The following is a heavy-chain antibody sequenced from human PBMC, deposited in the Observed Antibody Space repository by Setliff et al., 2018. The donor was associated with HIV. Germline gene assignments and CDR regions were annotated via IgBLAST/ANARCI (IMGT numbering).Heavy chain of an antibody. Sequence: GASVKVSCKAYGGTFSNYVISWVRQAPGQGLEWMGWISTDNGNTNYLQKLQGRVTMTTDTSTSTAYMELSRLRSDDTAVYYCAREGVVLAAIPERWFDPWGQGTLVTVSS. CDR2: ISTDNGNT. CDR3: AREGVVLAAIPERWFDP. V-gene: IGHV1-18*01. D-gene: IGHD2-15*01. J-gene: IGHJ5*02. CDR1: GGTFSNYV.